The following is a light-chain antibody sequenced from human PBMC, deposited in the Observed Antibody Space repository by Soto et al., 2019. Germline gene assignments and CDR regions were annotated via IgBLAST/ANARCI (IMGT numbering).Light chain of an antibody. CDR2: GNY. CDR3: AAWDDSLKGVV. CDR1: RSNIGSNV. J-gene: IGLJ3*02. V-gene: IGLV1-44*01. Sequence: QLVLAQPPSASGTPGQRVTISCSGSRSNIGSNVVNWYQQLPGMAPKLLMYGNYERPSGVPDRFSGSKSGTSASLAISGLQSEDEAEYYCAAWDDSLKGVVFGGGTKLTVL.